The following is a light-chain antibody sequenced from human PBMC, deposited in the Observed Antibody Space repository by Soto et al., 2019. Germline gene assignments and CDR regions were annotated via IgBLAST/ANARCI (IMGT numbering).Light chain of an antibody. CDR1: QSVSSSY. CDR3: QEYGSSPIT. J-gene: IGKJ4*01. Sequence: EIVLTQSPGTLSLSPGERATLSCRASQSVSSSYLAWYQQKPGQAPRLLIYGASSRATGISDRFSGSGAATDFTLTSSRLEPEVLAVYYCQEYGSSPITFGGGTKVEIK. CDR2: GAS. V-gene: IGKV3-20*01.